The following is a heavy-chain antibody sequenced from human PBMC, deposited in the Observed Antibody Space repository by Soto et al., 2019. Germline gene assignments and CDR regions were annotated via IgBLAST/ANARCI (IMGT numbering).Heavy chain of an antibody. Sequence: ASVKVSCKASGYTFTNSYMHWVRQAPGQGLEWMEIINPSGDSRSYAQKFQGRVTMTRDTSTSTVNMELSSLKSEDTAVYYCARAHSSGYYLSGYWGQGTLVTVSS. V-gene: IGHV1-46*01. D-gene: IGHD3-22*01. CDR1: GYTFTNSY. CDR2: INPSGDSR. CDR3: ARAHSSGYYLSGY. J-gene: IGHJ4*02.